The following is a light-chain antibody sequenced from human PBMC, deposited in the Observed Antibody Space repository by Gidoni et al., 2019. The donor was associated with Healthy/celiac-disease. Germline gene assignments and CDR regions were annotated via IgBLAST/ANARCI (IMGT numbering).Light chain of an antibody. CDR3: QQSYSTPRT. V-gene: IGKV1-39*01. CDR1: QSISSY. Sequence: DIQMTQPPSSLSASVGDRVTITCRASQSISSYLNWYQQKPGKAPKLLINAASSLQSGVPSRFSGSGSGTDFTLTISSLKPEDFATYYCQQSYSTPRTFGQGTKVEIK. J-gene: IGKJ1*01. CDR2: AAS.